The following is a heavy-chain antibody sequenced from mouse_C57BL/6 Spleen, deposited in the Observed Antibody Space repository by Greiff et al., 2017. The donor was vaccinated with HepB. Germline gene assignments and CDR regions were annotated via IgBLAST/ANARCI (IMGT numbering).Heavy chain of an antibody. CDR2: IRNKANGYTT. D-gene: IGHD2-4*01. Sequence: EVKLMESGGGLVQPGGSLSLSCAASGFTFTDYYMSWVRQPPGKALEWLGFIRNKANGYTTEYSASVKGRFTISRDNSQSILYLQMNALRAEDSATYYCARCYYDYDVLDYWGQGTTLTVSS. CDR1: GFTFTDYY. V-gene: IGHV7-3*01. J-gene: IGHJ2*01. CDR3: ARCYYDYDVLDY.